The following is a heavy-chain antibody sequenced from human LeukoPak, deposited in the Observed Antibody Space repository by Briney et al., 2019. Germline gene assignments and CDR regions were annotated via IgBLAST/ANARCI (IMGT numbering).Heavy chain of an antibody. J-gene: IGHJ4*02. Sequence: GGSLRLSCAASGFTFSSYWMSWVRQAPGKGLEWVAVISYDGSNKYYADSVKGRFTISRDNSKNTLYLQMNSLRAEDTAVYHCARDRAAAGTFDFDYWGQGTLVTVSS. CDR1: GFTFSSYW. CDR3: ARDRAAAGTFDFDY. V-gene: IGHV3-30-3*01. D-gene: IGHD6-13*01. CDR2: ISYDGSNK.